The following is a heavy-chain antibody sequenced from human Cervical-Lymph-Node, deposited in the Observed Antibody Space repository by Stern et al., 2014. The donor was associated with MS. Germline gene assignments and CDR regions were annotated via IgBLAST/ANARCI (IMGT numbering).Heavy chain of an antibody. D-gene: IGHD1-1*01. J-gene: IGHJ6*02. CDR1: GYTFTGYY. CDR3: ARSLNWNDVEDYHYGLDV. CDR2: INPNSGDT. V-gene: IGHV1-2*06. Sequence: VQLVQSGAEVKKPGASVKVPCKASGYTFTGYYLHLARQAPGQGLEWMGRINPNSGDTKYAQNFQDRVTMTRDTSISTAYMELSRLRSDDTAVYYCARSLNWNDVEDYHYGLDVWGQGTTVTVSS.